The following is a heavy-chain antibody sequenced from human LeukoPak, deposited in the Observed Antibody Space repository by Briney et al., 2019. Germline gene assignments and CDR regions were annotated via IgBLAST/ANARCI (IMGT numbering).Heavy chain of an antibody. CDR1: GYTFTGYY. D-gene: IGHD6-13*01. V-gene: IGHV1-2*06. J-gene: IGHJ4*02. CDR2: INPNSGGT. Sequence: ASVKVSCKASGYTFTGYYMHWVRQAPGQGLEWMGRINPNSGGTNYAQKFQGRVTMTRDTSISTAYMELSRLRSDDTAVYYCARDSYSSSWYWEDYWGQGTLVTVPS. CDR3: ARDSYSSSWYWEDY.